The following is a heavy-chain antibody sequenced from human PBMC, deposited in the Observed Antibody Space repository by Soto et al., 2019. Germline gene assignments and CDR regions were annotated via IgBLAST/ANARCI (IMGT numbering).Heavy chain of an antibody. D-gene: IGHD6-13*01. CDR2: ISYDGSNK. V-gene: IGHV3-30*18. CDR1: GFTFDSNG. Sequence: QVQLVESGGGVVQPGRPLRLSCAASGFTFDSNGMHWVRQAPGKGLEWVAVISYDGSNKDSADSVKGRFTISRDNSKNTLFLQMNSLRTEDTAVYYCAKETAGGLDYWGQGTLVTVSS. CDR3: AKETAGGLDY. J-gene: IGHJ4*02.